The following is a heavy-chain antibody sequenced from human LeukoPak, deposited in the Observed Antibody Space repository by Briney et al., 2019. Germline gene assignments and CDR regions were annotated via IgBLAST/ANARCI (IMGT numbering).Heavy chain of an antibody. CDR3: ARETQYYDFWSGYYTHCFDY. J-gene: IGHJ4*02. D-gene: IGHD3-3*01. Sequence: GGSLRLSCAASGFTFSSYAIHWVRQAPGKGLEWVAIVSYEGSNKYYADSVKGRFTISRDNSKNTLYLQMNSLRTEDTAAYYCARETQYYDFWSGYYTHCFDYWGQGTLVTVSS. CDR1: GFTFSSYA. CDR2: VSYEGSNK. V-gene: IGHV3-30-3*01.